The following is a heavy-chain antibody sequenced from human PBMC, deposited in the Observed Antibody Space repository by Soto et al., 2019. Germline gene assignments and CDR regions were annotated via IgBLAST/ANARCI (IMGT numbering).Heavy chain of an antibody. CDR1: GFTFRNYD. Sequence: EVQLVESGGGLVQPGGSLRLSCEASGFTFRNYDMHWVRQGTGKGLEWVSGISAAGDPDYADSVEGRFTISRENAQNSFFLQMNSLRVGDPAVYYCAIPDSIFYGLDVWGHGTMVIVSS. CDR2: ISAAGDP. CDR3: AIPDSIFYGLDV. V-gene: IGHV3-13*05. J-gene: IGHJ6*02. D-gene: IGHD4-4*01.